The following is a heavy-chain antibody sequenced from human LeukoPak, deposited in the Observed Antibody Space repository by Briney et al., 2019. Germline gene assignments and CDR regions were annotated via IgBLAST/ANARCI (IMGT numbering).Heavy chain of an antibody. CDR1: GFTFSSYV. D-gene: IGHD3-10*01. V-gene: IGHV3-23*01. CDR3: AKHGSGNSPGPLDY. CDR2: ISGSGAPT. J-gene: IGHJ4*02. Sequence: QSGGSLRLSCAASGFTFSSYVMNWVRQAPGKGLEWVSSISGSGAPTYYADSVKGRFIISRDTSANTLYLQMNSLRADDTAVYYCAKHGSGNSPGPLDYWGQGTLVTVSS.